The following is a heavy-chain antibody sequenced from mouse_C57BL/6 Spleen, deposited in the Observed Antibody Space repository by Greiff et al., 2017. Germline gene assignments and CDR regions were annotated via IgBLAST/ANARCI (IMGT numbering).Heavy chain of an antibody. CDR3: TRGGSGFAY. J-gene: IGHJ3*01. Sequence: EVQLQQSGAELVRPGASVKLSCTASGFNIKDDYMHWVKQRPEQGLEWIGWIDPENGDTEYASKFQGKATITADTSSNTAYLQLSSLTSEDTAVYYCTRGGSGFAYWGQGTLVTVSA. D-gene: IGHD1-1*02. V-gene: IGHV14-4*01. CDR2: IDPENGDT. CDR1: GFNIKDDY.